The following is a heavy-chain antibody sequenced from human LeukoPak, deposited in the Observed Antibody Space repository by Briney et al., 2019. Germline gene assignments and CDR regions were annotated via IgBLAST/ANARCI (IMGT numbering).Heavy chain of an antibody. CDR3: ASYSSSGYGNWFDP. Sequence: GVSLTLSCTASGFTFSSYAMHWVRQAPGKGLEWVAVISYDGSNKYYADPVKGRFTISRDNSKNTLYLQMNSLRAEDTAVYYCASYSSSGYGNWFDPWGQGTLVTVSS. J-gene: IGHJ5*02. CDR1: GFTFSSYA. D-gene: IGHD6-13*01. CDR2: ISYDGSNK. V-gene: IGHV3-30*04.